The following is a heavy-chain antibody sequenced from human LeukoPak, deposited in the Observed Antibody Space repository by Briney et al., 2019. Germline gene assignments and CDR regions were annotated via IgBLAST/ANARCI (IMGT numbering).Heavy chain of an antibody. V-gene: IGHV3-23*01. D-gene: IGHD6-13*01. Sequence: GGSLRLSCAASGFTFSSYAMSWVRQAPGKGLEWVSAISGSGGSTYYADSVKGRFTISRDNSKNTLYLQMNSLRAEDTAVYYSAKDQFEAAAGPGGHYWGQGTLVTVSS. CDR3: AKDQFEAAAGPGGHY. CDR2: ISGSGGST. J-gene: IGHJ4*02. CDR1: GFTFSSYA.